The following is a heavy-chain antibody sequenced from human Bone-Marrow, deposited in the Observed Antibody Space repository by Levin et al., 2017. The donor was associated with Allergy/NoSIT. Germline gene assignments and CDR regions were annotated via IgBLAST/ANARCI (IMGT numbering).Heavy chain of an antibody. J-gene: IGHJ4*02. Sequence: ASVKVSCKASGYTFTTYGFSWVRQAPGQGLEWMGGISTYTGNVNYAQKFQGRVTLTTDTATNTAYMELNSLTSDDTAVYYCARDGDFGGHFDYWGQGTLVTVSS. V-gene: IGHV1-18*01. CDR3: ARDGDFGGHFDY. CDR2: ISTYTGNV. CDR1: GYTFTTYG. D-gene: IGHD4-17*01.